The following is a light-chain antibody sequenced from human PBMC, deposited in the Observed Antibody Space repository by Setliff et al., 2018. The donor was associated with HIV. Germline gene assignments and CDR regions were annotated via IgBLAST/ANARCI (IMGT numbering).Light chain of an antibody. J-gene: IGLJ1*01. CDR1: SSNIGAGYD. Sequence: QSALTQPPSVSGAPGQRVTISCTGSSSNIGAGYDVHWYQQLPGTAPKLLIYGNSNRPSGVPDRFSGSKSGTSASLAITGLQAEDEADYYCQSYDSRFYVLGTGTKVTVL. CDR2: GNS. V-gene: IGLV1-40*01. CDR3: QSYDSRFYV.